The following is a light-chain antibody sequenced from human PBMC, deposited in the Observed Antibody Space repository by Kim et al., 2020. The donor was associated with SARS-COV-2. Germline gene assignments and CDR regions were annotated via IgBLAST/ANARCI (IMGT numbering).Light chain of an antibody. CDR2: GAS. CDR3: QQYSNWPLYS. CDR1: RSVRSN. J-gene: IGKJ2*03. V-gene: IGKV3-15*01. Sequence: VSPGERTPLPCRASRSVRSNLAWYQQRPGQAPRLLIYGASIRTTGIPARFSGSGSGTEFTLTISSLQSEDFAIYYCQQYSNWPLYSFGQGTKLEI.